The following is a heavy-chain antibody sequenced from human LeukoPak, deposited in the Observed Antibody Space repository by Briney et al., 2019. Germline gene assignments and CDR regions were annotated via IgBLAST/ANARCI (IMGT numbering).Heavy chain of an antibody. CDR1: GFTFSSYG. J-gene: IGHJ4*02. CDR2: ISYDGSNK. Sequence: GGSLRLSCAASGFTFSSYGMHWVRQAPGKGLEWVAVISYDGSNKYYADSVKGRFTISRDNSKNTLYLQMNSLRAEDTAVYYCAKVRAQLWQYFDYWGQGTLVTVSS. D-gene: IGHD5-18*01. CDR3: AKVRAQLWQYFDY. V-gene: IGHV3-30*18.